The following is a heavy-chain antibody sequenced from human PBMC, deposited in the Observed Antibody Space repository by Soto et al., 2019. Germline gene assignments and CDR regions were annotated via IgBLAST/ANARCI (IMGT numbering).Heavy chain of an antibody. CDR1: GGSISSGGYY. CDR3: ASCYSGFHFDY. V-gene: IGHV4-31*03. D-gene: IGHD1-26*01. J-gene: IGHJ4*02. Sequence: TLSLTCTVSGGSISSGGYYWSWIRQHPGKGLEWIGYIYYSGSTYYNPSLKSRVTISEDTSKNQFSLKLSSVTAADTAVYYCASCYSGFHFDYWGQGTLVTVSS. CDR2: IYYSGST.